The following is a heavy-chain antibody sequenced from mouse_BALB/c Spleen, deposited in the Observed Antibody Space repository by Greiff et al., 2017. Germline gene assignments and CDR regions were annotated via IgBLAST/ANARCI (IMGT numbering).Heavy chain of an antibody. CDR3: ARVYYGYDYAMDY. D-gene: IGHD2-2*01. CDR1: GFAFSSYD. CDR2: ISSGGGST. V-gene: IGHV5-12-1*01. Sequence: EVQLVESGGGLVKPGGSLKLSCAASGFAFSSYDMSWVRQTPEKRLEWVAYISSGGGSTYYPDTVKGRFTISRDNAKNTLYLQMSSLKSEDTAMYYCARVYYGYDYAMDYWGQGTSVTVSS. J-gene: IGHJ4*01.